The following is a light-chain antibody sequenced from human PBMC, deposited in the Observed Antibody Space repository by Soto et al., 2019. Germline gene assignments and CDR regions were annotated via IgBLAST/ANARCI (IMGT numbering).Light chain of an antibody. J-gene: IGLJ2*01. CDR2: DVS. CDR1: SSDVGGYNY. V-gene: IGLV2-11*01. Sequence: QSALTQPRSVSGSPGQSVTISCTGTSSDVGGYNYVSWYQQHPGKAPKLMIYDVSKRPSGVPDRFSGSKSGNTASLTISGXXXXDEADYYCCSYAGSYTSDVVFGGGTKLTV. CDR3: CSYAGSYTSDVV.